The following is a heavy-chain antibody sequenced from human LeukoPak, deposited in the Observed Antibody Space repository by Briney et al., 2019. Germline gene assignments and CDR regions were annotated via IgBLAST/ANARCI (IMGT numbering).Heavy chain of an antibody. CDR2: INPNRGGT. CDR3: ARSGGFDY. V-gene: IGHV1-2*02. Sequence: ASVKVSCKASGYTFTAYYMHWVRQAPGQGLEWMGWINPNRGGTSYAQNFQGRVTMTRDTSISTAYMELSGLRSDDTAFYYCARSGGFDYWGQGTLVTVSS. CDR1: GYTFTAYY. D-gene: IGHD4-23*01. J-gene: IGHJ4*02.